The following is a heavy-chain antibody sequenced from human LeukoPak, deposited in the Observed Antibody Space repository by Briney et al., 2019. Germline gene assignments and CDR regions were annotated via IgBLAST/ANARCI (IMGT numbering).Heavy chain of an antibody. CDR1: GFTFSSYS. D-gene: IGHD3-16*02. CDR3: ARDKFSGLYDY. V-gene: IGHV3-21*01. Sequence: GGSLRLSCAASGFTFSSYSMNWVRQAPGKGLEWVSSISSSSSYIYYAGSVKGRFTISRDNAKNSLYLQMNSLRAEDTAVYYCARDKFSGLYDYWGQGTLVTVSS. CDR2: ISSSSSYI. J-gene: IGHJ4*02.